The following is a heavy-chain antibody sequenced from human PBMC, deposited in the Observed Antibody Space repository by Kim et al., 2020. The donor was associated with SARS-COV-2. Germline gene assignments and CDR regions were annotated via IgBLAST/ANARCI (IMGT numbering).Heavy chain of an antibody. CDR3: ARGNGGLDY. CDR2: GRT. V-gene: IGHV4-59*09. J-gene: IGHJ4*02. D-gene: IGHD2-8*01. Sequence: GRTNHNPSLQGRVTLSVDTSKNQFSLKLSSVTAADTAVYYCARGNGGLDYWGQGTLVTVSS.